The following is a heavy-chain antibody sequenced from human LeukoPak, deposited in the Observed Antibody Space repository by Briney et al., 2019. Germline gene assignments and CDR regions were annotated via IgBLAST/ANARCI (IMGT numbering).Heavy chain of an antibody. J-gene: IGHJ5*02. Sequence: SETLSLTCAVYGRSFSGYYWTWIRQTPGKGLEWIGEINHSGITDYNPSLRSRVTISVDTSKNRFSLKLSSVTAADTAIYYCARAVIVVAAATQRNWFDPWGQGTLVTVSS. CDR2: INHSGIT. CDR3: ARAVIVVAAATQRNWFDP. D-gene: IGHD2-15*01. CDR1: GRSFSGYY. V-gene: IGHV4-34*01.